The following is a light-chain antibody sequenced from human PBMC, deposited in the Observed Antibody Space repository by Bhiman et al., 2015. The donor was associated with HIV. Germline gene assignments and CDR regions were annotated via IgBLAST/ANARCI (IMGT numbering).Light chain of an antibody. CDR1: SSDIGSYDR. V-gene: IGLV2-18*02. CDR3: CSYLGSYISLYV. CDR2: EVI. Sequence: QSALTQPPSVSGSPGQSITISCTGTSSDIGSYDRVSWYQQAPGTAPKLLIYEVINRPSGVPDRFFASKSGNTASLTISGLQAEDEADYYCCSYLGSYISLYVFGTGTKVTVL. J-gene: IGLJ1*01.